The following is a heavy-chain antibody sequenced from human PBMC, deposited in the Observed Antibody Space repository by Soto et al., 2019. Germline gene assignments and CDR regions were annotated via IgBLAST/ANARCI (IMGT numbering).Heavy chain of an antibody. D-gene: IGHD3-10*01. CDR1: GASITSGGSY. J-gene: IGHJ6*02. CDR2: ILYSEKN. Sequence: SETLSLTCSVSGASITSGGSYWTWIRQHPGKGLEWIGNILYSEKNYYNPSLKSRVTISLDTSKNQLSLKVNSVTAADTAVYYCVRDRGTTLRMDVRGQGTTVTVSS. CDR3: VRDRGTTLRMDV. V-gene: IGHV4-31*03.